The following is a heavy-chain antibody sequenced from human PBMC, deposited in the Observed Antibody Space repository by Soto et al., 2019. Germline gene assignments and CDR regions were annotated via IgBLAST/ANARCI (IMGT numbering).Heavy chain of an antibody. D-gene: IGHD6-19*01. V-gene: IGHV3-11*04. Sequence: PGGSLRLSCAASGFTFSDYYMSWIRQAPGKGLEWVSYISSSGSTIYYADSVKGRFTISRDNAKNSLYLQMNSLRAEDTAVYYCARDRIAVAGNPEYFQHWGQGTLVTVSS. CDR1: GFTFSDYY. J-gene: IGHJ1*01. CDR2: ISSSGSTI. CDR3: ARDRIAVAGNPEYFQH.